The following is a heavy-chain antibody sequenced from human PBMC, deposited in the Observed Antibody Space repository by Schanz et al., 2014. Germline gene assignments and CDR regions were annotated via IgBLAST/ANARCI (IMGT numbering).Heavy chain of an antibody. CDR2: ISASGGTT. Sequence: EVQLLESGGGLVQPGGSLRLSCAASGFTFSAYAMTWVRQIPGKGLEWVSAISASGGTTYYADSVKGRFTISRDNSKNTLYLQMNSLRAEDTAVYYCARPPHDSSGYYPFDYWGQGTLVNVSS. D-gene: IGHD3-22*01. CDR3: ARPPHDSSGYYPFDY. J-gene: IGHJ4*02. CDR1: GFTFSAYA. V-gene: IGHV3-23*01.